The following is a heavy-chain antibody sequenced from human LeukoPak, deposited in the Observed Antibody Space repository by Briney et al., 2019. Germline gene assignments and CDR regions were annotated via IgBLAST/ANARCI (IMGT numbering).Heavy chain of an antibody. J-gene: IGHJ4*02. V-gene: IGHV3-13*04. D-gene: IGHD5-12*01. Sequence: GGSLRLSCAASVFTLSSYDIHWVRQVTGKGLEWVSVIGTAGDTYYTGTVKGRFTISRENAKNSLYLQMNSLRAGDTAVYYCARAGYSGYDPGLNYWGQGTLVTVSS. CDR3: ARAGYSGYDPGLNY. CDR2: IGTAGDT. CDR1: VFTLSSYD.